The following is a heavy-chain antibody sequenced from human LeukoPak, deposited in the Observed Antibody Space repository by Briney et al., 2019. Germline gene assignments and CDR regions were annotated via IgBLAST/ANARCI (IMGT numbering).Heavy chain of an antibody. CDR2: IKSKTDGGTT. D-gene: IGHD2-2*01. CDR3: ARVAVVPAATSYYYGMDV. CDR1: GFTFSNAW. Sequence: PGGSLRLSCAASGFTFSNAWMSWVRQAPGKGLEWVDRIKSKTDGGTTDYAAPVKGRFTISRDDSKNTLYLQMNSLKTEDTAVYYCARVAVVPAATSYYYGMDVWGQGTTVTVSS. J-gene: IGHJ6*02. V-gene: IGHV3-15*01.